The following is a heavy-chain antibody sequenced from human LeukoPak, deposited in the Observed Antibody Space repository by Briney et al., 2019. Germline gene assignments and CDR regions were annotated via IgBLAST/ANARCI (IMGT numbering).Heavy chain of an antibody. D-gene: IGHD4-17*01. CDR3: ARASYGDYHFDY. J-gene: IGHJ4*02. V-gene: IGHV4-59*01. CDR1: GGSLSSYY. CDR2: IYYSGST. Sequence: SETLSLTCTVSGGSLSSYYWSWIRQPPGKGLEWIGYIYYSGSTNYNPSLKSRVTISVDTSKNQFSLKLSSVTAADTAVYYCARASYGDYHFDYWGQGTLVTVSS.